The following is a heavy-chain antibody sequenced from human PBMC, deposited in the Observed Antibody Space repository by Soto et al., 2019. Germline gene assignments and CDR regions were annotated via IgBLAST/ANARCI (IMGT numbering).Heavy chain of an antibody. V-gene: IGHV1-18*01. D-gene: IGHD3-22*01. Sequence: ASVKVSCKASGYTFTSYGISWVRQAPVQGLEWMGWISAYNGNTNYAQKLQGRVTMTTDTSTSTAYMELRGLRSDDTVVYFCARYFYDSSGYRDDYWGQGTLVTVSS. CDR1: GYTFTSYG. CDR2: ISAYNGNT. CDR3: ARYFYDSSGYRDDY. J-gene: IGHJ4*02.